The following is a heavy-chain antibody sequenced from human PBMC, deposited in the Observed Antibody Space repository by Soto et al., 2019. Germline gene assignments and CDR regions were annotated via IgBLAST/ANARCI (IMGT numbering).Heavy chain of an antibody. V-gene: IGHV3-33*01. Sequence: PGGSLRLSCAASGFIFSSYGMRWVRQAPGKGLEWVAVIWYDGSNKYYADSVKGRFTISRDNSKNTVYLQMNSLRAEDTAVYYCARDQGLRLWVVTTVEYSYGMDVWGQGTTVTVSS. CDR2: IWYDGSNK. D-gene: IGHD5-12*01. CDR1: GFIFSSYG. J-gene: IGHJ6*02. CDR3: ARDQGLRLWVVTTVEYSYGMDV.